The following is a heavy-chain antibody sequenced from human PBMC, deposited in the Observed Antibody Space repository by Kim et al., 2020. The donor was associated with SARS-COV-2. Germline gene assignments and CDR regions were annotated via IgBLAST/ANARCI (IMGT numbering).Heavy chain of an antibody. V-gene: IGHV3-33*01. Sequence: GGSLRLSCAASGFTFSSYGMHWVRQAPGKGLEWVAVIWYDGSNKYYADSVKGRFTISRDNSKNTLYLQMNSLRAEDTAVYYCATSILPYGDPHLYYYYYGMDVWGQGTTVTVSS. CDR2: IWYDGSNK. CDR3: ATSILPYGDPHLYYYYYGMDV. J-gene: IGHJ6*02. D-gene: IGHD4-17*01. CDR1: GFTFSSYG.